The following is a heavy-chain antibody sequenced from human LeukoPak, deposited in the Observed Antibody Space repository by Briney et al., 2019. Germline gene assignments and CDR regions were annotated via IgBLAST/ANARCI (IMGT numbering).Heavy chain of an antibody. Sequence: SETLSLTCTVSGGSISSGGYYWSWIRQPPGKGLEWIGYIYHCGSTYYNPSLKSRVTISVDRSKNQFSLKLSSVTAADTAVYYCARDRSVRYFDYWGQGTLVTVSS. CDR3: ARDRSVRYFDY. CDR1: GGSISSGGYY. J-gene: IGHJ4*02. V-gene: IGHV4-30-2*01. CDR2: IYHCGST.